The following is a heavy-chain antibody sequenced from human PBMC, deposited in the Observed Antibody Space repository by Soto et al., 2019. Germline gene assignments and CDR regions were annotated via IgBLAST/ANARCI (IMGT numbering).Heavy chain of an antibody. CDR3: ARDKDRQQLGGNYYYILDV. J-gene: IGHJ6*02. CDR2: IMPVFATP. Sequence: QVQLMQSGAEVKKPGSSVKVSCKASGGTFSTSAISWVRQAPGEGLEWVGGIMPVFATPDYAQKFQGRVTISADESTTTAYLELTSLTPDDTALYYCARDKDRQQLGGNYYYILDVWGQGTAITVSS. D-gene: IGHD3-3*02. V-gene: IGHV1-69*12. CDR1: GGTFSTSA.